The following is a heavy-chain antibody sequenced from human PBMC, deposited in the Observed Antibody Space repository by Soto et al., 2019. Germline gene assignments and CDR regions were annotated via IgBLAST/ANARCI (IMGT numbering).Heavy chain of an antibody. D-gene: IGHD3-22*01. CDR3: ARGHYYGLLDAFDI. CDR1: GFTFSSYG. V-gene: IGHV3-33*01. CDR2: IWYDGSNK. Sequence: QVQLVESGGGVVQPGRSLRLSCAASGFTFSSYGMHWVRQAPGKGLEWVAVIWYDGSNKYYADSVKGRFTISRDNYKNKLYLQMNSLRAEDTAVYYCARGHYYGLLDAFDIWGQGTMVTVST. J-gene: IGHJ3*02.